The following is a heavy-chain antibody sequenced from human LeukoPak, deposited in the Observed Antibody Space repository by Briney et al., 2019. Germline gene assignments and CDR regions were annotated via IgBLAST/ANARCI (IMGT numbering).Heavy chain of an antibody. CDR3: ARDNHYDGLDY. Sequence: GGSLRLSCAASGFTFSDHYMDWVRQAPGKGLEWVGRIKNKANSYTTEYAASVKGRFTVSRDDSKNALYLQMNSLRAEDTAVYYCARDNHYDGLDYWGQGTLVTVSS. J-gene: IGHJ4*02. V-gene: IGHV3-72*01. D-gene: IGHD3-22*01. CDR2: IKNKANSYTT. CDR1: GFTFSDHY.